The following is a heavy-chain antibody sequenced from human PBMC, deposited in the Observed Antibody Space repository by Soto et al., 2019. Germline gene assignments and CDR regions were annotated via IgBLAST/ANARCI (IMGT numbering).Heavy chain of an antibody. D-gene: IGHD2-2*01. CDR3: ARAGYCSSTSCSDAFDL. CDR2: INAGNGNT. J-gene: IGHJ3*01. CDR1: GYTFTSYA. Sequence: QVQLVQSGAELKKPGASVKVSCKASGYTFTSYAMHWVRQAPGQRLEWMGWINAGNGNTKYSQKFQGRVTITRDTSARTAYVELSSLRSEDTAVYYCARAGYCSSTSCSDAFDLWGQGTMVTVSS. V-gene: IGHV1-3*01.